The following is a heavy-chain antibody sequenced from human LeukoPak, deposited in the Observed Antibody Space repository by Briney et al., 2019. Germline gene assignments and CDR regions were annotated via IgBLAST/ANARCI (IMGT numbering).Heavy chain of an antibody. CDR2: ISYDGSNK. CDR3: AKDPNLYGDYYFDY. CDR1: GFTFSSCG. J-gene: IGHJ4*02. Sequence: GGSLRLSCAASGFTFSSCGMHWVRQAPGKGLEWVAVISYDGSNKYYADSVKGRFTISRDNSKNTLYLQMNSLRAEDTAVYYCAKDPNLYGDYYFDYWGQGTLVTVSS. D-gene: IGHD4-17*01. V-gene: IGHV3-30*18.